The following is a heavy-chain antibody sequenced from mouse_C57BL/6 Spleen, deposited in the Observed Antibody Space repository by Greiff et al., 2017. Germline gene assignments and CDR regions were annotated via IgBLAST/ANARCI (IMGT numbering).Heavy chain of an antibody. V-gene: IGHV2-9-1*01. CDR1: GFSLPSYA. CDR2: IWTGGGT. J-gene: IGHJ4*01. Sequence: VPLQQSGPGLVAPSQSLSITCTVSGFSLPSYAISWVRQPPGKGLEWLGVIWTGGGTHYNSALKSRLSISKDNPQSQVFLKMNSLQTDDTGRYYCARITYYSNSRDARDYWGQGTSVTVSS. D-gene: IGHD2-5*01. CDR3: ARITYYSNSRDARDY.